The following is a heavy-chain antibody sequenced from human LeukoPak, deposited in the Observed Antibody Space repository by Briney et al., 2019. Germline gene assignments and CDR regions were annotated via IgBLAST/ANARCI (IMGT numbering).Heavy chain of an antibody. J-gene: IGHJ4*02. Sequence: GGSLRLSCAASGFTFDDYGMSWVRQALGKGLESVSGINWNGGGTGYADSVKGRFTIARDNAKNSLYLVMNILRAEDTAFYYCARVQDRYYSGSGFDYWGQGTLVTVSS. CDR1: GFTFDDYG. CDR2: INWNGGGT. D-gene: IGHD3-10*01. V-gene: IGHV3-20*04. CDR3: ARVQDRYYSGSGFDY.